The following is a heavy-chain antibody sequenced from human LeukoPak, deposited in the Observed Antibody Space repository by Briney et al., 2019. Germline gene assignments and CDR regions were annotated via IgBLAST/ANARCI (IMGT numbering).Heavy chain of an antibody. CDR3: ARDRSSSWIGRDYYYGMDV. J-gene: IGHJ6*02. CDR2: ISSSSSTI. CDR1: GFTFSSYS. V-gene: IGHV3-48*02. D-gene: IGHD6-13*01. Sequence: PGGSLRLSCAASGFTFSSYSMNWVRQAPGKGLEWVSYISSSSSTIYYADSVKGRFTISRDNAKNSLYLQMNSLRDEDTAVYYCARDRSSSWIGRDYYYGMDVWGQGTTVTVSS.